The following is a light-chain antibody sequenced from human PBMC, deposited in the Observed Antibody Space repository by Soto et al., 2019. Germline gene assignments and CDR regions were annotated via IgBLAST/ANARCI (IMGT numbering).Light chain of an antibody. CDR3: QQYGSSPRT. Sequence: EIVLTQSPGTLSLSPGEGATLSCRASQSVSNSFLAWYQQKPGQAPRLLIYGASRRATGIPDRFSGSGSGTDFTLTISGLEPADSAMYYCQQYGSSPRTFGQGTKVEIK. CDR1: QSVSNSF. CDR2: GAS. V-gene: IGKV3-20*01. J-gene: IGKJ1*01.